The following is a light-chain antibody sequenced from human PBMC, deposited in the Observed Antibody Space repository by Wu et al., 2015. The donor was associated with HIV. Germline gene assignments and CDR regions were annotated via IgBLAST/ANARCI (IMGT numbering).Light chain of an antibody. CDR3: QQRSNWPMYA. J-gene: IGKJ2*01. CDR2: AAS. Sequence: DIQMTQSPSSLSACVGDRVTITCRASQDISNSLAWYQQKPGKAPKLLFYAASRLESGVPLRFSGSGSGTDYTLTITNLEPEDFAVYYCQQRSNWPMYAFGPGTKLEIK. V-gene: IGKV1-NL1*01. CDR1: QDISNS.